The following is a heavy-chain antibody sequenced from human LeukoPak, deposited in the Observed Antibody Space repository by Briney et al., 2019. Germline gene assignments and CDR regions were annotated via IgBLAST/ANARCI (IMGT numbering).Heavy chain of an antibody. V-gene: IGHV4-34*01. CDR3: AREVAAGSYRGFDY. CDR1: GGSFSGYY. CDR2: INHSGST. Sequence: PSETLSLTCAVYGGSFSGYYWSWIRQPPGKGLEWIGEINHSGSTNYNPSLKSRVTISVDTSKNQFSLKANSVTAADTATYYCAREVAAGSYRGFDYWGQGTLVTVSS. D-gene: IGHD6-19*01. J-gene: IGHJ4*02.